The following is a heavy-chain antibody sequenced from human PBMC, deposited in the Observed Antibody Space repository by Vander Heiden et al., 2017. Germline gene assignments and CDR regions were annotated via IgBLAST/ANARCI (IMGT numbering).Heavy chain of an antibody. V-gene: IGHV3-33*01. D-gene: IGHD2-21*02. CDR3: ARDGHIVVVTAIPSGYFDN. J-gene: IGHJ4*02. CDR1: GFTFSSYG. Sequence: QVQLVESGGGVVQPGRSLRLSCAASGFTFSSYGMHWVRQAPGKGLEWVAVIWYDGSNKYYADSVKGRFTISRDNSKNTLYLQMNSLRAEDTAVYYCARDGHIVVVTAIPSGYFDNWGQGTLVTVSS. CDR2: IWYDGSNK.